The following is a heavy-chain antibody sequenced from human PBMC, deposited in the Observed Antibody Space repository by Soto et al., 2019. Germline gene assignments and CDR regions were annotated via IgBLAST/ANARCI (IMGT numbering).Heavy chain of an antibody. V-gene: IGHV3-48*03. CDR3: ARDRRGSSNWFDP. CDR2: ISSSGSTI. CDR1: GFTFSSYE. D-gene: IGHD2-15*01. Sequence: GSLRLSCAASGFTFSSYEMNWVRQAPGKGLEWVSYISSSGSTIYHADSVKGRFTISRDNAKNSLYLQMNSLRAEDTAVYYCARDRRGSSNWFDPWGQGTLVTVS. J-gene: IGHJ5*02.